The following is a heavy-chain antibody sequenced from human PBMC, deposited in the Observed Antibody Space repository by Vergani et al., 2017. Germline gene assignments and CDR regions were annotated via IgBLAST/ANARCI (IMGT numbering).Heavy chain of an antibody. J-gene: IGHJ4*02. CDR2: RCPSGST. CDR3: ATIGNRRWGYYFDY. Sequence: QVQMQESGPGLVKTSETLSLTCSASGAPISYWYWSWLRQPAGKGLEWNGRRCPSGSTNYKPSLKSRVTMSIDTSKNQFSLKLTSVTAADTAVYYCATIGNRRWGYYFDYWGQGILVTVSS. CDR1: GAPISYWY. V-gene: IGHV4-4*07. D-gene: IGHD3-16*01.